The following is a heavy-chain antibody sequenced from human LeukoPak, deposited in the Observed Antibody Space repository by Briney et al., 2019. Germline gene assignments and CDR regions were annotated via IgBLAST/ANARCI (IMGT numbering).Heavy chain of an antibody. J-gene: IGHJ4*02. D-gene: IGHD3-22*01. CDR3: ARIRDYYDSSGYYYVTYFDY. V-gene: IGHV4-34*01. CDR1: GGSFSGYY. CDR2: INHSGST. Sequence: PSETLSLTCAVYGGSFSGYYWSWIRQPPGKGLEWIGEINHSGSTNYNPSLKSRVTISADTSKNQFSLKLSSVTAADTAVYYCARIRDYYDSSGYYYVTYFDYWGQGTLVTVSS.